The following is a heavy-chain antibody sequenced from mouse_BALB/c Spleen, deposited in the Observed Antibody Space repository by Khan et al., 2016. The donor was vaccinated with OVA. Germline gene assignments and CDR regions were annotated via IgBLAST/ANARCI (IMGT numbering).Heavy chain of an antibody. J-gene: IGHJ3*01. CDR2: INTNTGEP. Sequence: QIQLVQSGPELKKPGETVKISCKASGYTFTNYGINWVKQAPGKGLKWMGWINTNTGEPTYAEEFKGRFAFSLETSASTANVRLNNVKKEDTVTYDGAGRNYYGSNSWFAYWGQGTLVTVSA. V-gene: IGHV9-3*02. CDR1: GYTFTNYG. CDR3: AGRNYYGSNSWFAY. D-gene: IGHD1-1*01.